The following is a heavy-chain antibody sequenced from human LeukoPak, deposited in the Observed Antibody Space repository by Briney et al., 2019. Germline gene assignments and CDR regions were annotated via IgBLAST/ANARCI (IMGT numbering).Heavy chain of an antibody. CDR3: ARAAAGSSGYYSFDY. CDR2: IYYSGST. Sequence: PSETLSLTCTVSGGSISSSSYYWGWIRQPPGKGLEWIGSIYYSGSTYYNPSLKSRVTISVDTSKNQFSLKLSSVTAADTAVYYCARAAAGSSGYYSFDYWGQGTLVTVSS. J-gene: IGHJ4*02. V-gene: IGHV4-39*07. D-gene: IGHD3-22*01. CDR1: GGSISSSSYY.